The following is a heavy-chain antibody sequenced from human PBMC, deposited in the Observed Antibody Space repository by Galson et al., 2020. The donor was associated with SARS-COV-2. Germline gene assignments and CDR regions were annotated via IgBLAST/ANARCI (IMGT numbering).Heavy chain of an antibody. V-gene: IGHV7-4-1*02. CDR3: ARDLLEATWRYFGWSFEHNWFDP. CDR1: GYTFTSYA. Sequence: ASVKVSCKASGYTFTSYAMNWVRQAPGQGLEWMGWINTNTGNPTYAQGFTGRFVFSLDTSVSTAYLQISSLKAEDTAVYYCARDLLEATWRYFGWSFEHNWFDPWGQGTLVTVSS. D-gene: IGHD3-16*01. CDR2: INTNTGNP. J-gene: IGHJ5*02.